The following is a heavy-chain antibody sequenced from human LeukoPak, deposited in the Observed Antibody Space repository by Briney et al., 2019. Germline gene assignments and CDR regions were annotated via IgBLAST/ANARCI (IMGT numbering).Heavy chain of an antibody. V-gene: IGHV3-23*01. Sequence: GGSLRLSCAASGFTFSSYGMSWVRQAPGKGLEWVSTISGRRDSTSYADSVKGRFTISRDNSKNTLYLQMNSLRAEDTAVYYCAKDTSYYYDSSGYDHFDYRGQGTLVTVSS. CDR2: ISGRRDST. CDR1: GFTFSSYG. D-gene: IGHD3-22*01. CDR3: AKDTSYYYDSSGYDHFDY. J-gene: IGHJ4*02.